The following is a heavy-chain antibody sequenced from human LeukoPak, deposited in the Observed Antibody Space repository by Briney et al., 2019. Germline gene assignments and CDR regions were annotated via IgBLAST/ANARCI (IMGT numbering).Heavy chain of an antibody. V-gene: IGHV6-1*01. Sequence: SQTLSLTCAISGDSVSSNSAAWNWIRQSPSRGLECLGRTYYRSKWFNDYAVSVKSRIIIDPDTSKNQFSLQLNSLTPEDTAVYYCARGGSGGRAFDIWGQGTMVTVSS. CDR1: GDSVSSNSAA. J-gene: IGHJ3*02. D-gene: IGHD3-10*01. CDR2: TYYRSKWFN. CDR3: ARGGSGGRAFDI.